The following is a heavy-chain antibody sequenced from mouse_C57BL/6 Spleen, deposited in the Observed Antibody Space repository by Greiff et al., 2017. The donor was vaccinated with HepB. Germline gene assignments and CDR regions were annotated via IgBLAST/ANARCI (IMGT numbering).Heavy chain of an antibody. CDR3: ATVRLRGDAMDY. CDR2: INPNNGGT. D-gene: IGHD3-2*02. J-gene: IGHJ4*01. Sequence: VQLKQSGPELVKPGASVKISCKASGYTFTDYYMNWVKQSHGKSLEWIGDINPNNGGTSYNQKFKGKATLTVDKSSSTAYMELRSLTSEDSAVYYCATVRLRGDAMDYWGQGTSVTVSS. V-gene: IGHV1-26*01. CDR1: GYTFTDYY.